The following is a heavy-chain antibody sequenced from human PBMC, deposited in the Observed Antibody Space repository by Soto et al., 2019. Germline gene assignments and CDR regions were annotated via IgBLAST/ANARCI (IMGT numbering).Heavy chain of an antibody. Sequence: QVQLVQSGAEVKKPGASVKVSCKASGYTFTSYGISWVRQAPGQGLEWMGWISAYNGNTNYAQKLQGRVTMTTDTSTSTDYMELRSVRSDDTAVYYCARAARARDSSGPAWFDPWGQGTLVTVSS. CDR3: ARAARARDSSGPAWFDP. CDR2: ISAYNGNT. V-gene: IGHV1-18*01. CDR1: GYTFTSYG. D-gene: IGHD6-19*01. J-gene: IGHJ5*02.